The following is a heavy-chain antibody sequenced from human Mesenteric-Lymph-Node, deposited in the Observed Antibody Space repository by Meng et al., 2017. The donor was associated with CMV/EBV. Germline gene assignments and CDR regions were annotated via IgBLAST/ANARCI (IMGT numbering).Heavy chain of an antibody. Sequence: SETLSLTCTVSGGSISSSSYYWGWIRQPPGKGLEWIGSIYYSGSTYYNPSLKSRVTISVDTSKNQFSLKVNSVTAADTAVYFCARFRPATPDLVHYYYGMDVWGQGTTVTVSS. J-gene: IGHJ6*02. D-gene: IGHD3-10*01. V-gene: IGHV4-39*07. CDR1: GGSISSSSYY. CDR3: ARFRPATPDLVHYYYGMDV. CDR2: IYYSGST.